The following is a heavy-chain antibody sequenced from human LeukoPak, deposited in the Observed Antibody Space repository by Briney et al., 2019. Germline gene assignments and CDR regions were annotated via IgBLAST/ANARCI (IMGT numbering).Heavy chain of an antibody. CDR1: GFTFSDYS. CDR2: IRYDGSNK. D-gene: IGHD3-10*01. J-gene: IGHJ4*02. CDR3: ATGKIWFGELLSDY. Sequence: PGGTLRLSCAVSGFTFSDYSMNWVRQAPGKGLEWVAFIRYDGSNKYYADSVKGRFTISRDNSKNTLYLQMNSLRAEDTAVYYCATGKIWFGELLSDYWGQGTLVTVSS. V-gene: IGHV3-30*02.